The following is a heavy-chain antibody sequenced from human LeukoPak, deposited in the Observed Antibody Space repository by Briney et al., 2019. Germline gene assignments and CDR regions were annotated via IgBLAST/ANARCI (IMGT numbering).Heavy chain of an antibody. CDR1: GPSISSYY. D-gene: IGHD1-26*01. Sequence: SETLSLTCTVSGPSISSYYWSWIRQPAGKGLESIGRSLLRGSTNYNPSLQSRVTMSIDTSRNQFSLNLSSVTAADTAVYFCARGSRSYYFDYWGLGTLVTVSS. CDR2: SLLRGST. CDR3: ARGSRSYYFDY. J-gene: IGHJ4*02. V-gene: IGHV4-4*07.